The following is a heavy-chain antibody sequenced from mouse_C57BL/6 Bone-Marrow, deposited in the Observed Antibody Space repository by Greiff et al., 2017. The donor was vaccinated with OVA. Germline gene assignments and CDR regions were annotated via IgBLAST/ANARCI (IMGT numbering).Heavy chain of an antibody. CDR3: ARRTGTSDY. D-gene: IGHD4-1*01. CDR1: GYAFSSSW. Sequence: VHLVESGPELVKPGASVKISCKASGYAFSSSWMNWVKQRPGKGLEWIGRIYPGDGDTNYNGKFKGKATLTADKSSSTAYMQLSSLTSEDSAVYFCARRTGTSDYWGQGTTLTVSS. CDR2: IYPGDGDT. V-gene: IGHV1-82*01. J-gene: IGHJ2*01.